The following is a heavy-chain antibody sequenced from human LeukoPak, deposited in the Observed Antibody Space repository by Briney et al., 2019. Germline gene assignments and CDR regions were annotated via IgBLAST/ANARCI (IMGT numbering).Heavy chain of an antibody. CDR3: ASLGSIAARPFDY. V-gene: IGHV5-51*01. D-gene: IGHD6-6*01. CDR1: GYSFTSYW. CDR2: IYPGDSDT. J-gene: IGHJ4*02. Sequence: GESLKISCKGSGYSFTSYWIGWVRQMPGKGLEWMGIIYPGDSDTRYSPSFQGQVTISADKSISTAYLQWVTLKASDTAMYYCASLGSIAARPFDYWGQGTLVTVSS.